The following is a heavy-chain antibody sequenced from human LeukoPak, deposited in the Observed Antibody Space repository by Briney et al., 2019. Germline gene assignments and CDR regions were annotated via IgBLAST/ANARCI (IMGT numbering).Heavy chain of an antibody. CDR3: ARAKNRKYDYVWGSYRYNWFDP. V-gene: IGHV4-34*01. CDR2: INHSGST. Sequence: PSETLSLTCAVYGGSFSGYYWSWIRQPPGKGLEWIGEINHSGSTNYNPSLKSRVTISVDTSKNQFSLKLSSVTAADTAVYYCARAKNRKYDYVWGSYRYNWFDPWGQGTLVTVSS. CDR1: GGSFSGYY. J-gene: IGHJ5*02. D-gene: IGHD3-16*02.